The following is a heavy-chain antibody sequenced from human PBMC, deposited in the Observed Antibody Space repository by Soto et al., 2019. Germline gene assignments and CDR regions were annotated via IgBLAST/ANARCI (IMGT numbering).Heavy chain of an antibody. D-gene: IGHD3-16*01. CDR1: GFKFSNYA. CDR3: AKDRRDGGNSAFYFDF. J-gene: IGHJ4*02. Sequence: GSLRLSCAASGFKFSNYAMSWVRQAPGKGLEWVSLISATGGGTYYADSVKGRFTISRDNSHNTLYLQVHSLTAEDTAVYYCAKDRRDGGNSAFYFDFWGQGAQVTVSS. V-gene: IGHV3-23*01. CDR2: ISATGGGT.